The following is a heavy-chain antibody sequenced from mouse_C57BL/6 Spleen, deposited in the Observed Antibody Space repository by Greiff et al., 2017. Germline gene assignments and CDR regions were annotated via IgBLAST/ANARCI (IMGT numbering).Heavy chain of an antibody. D-gene: IGHD2-4*01. CDR2: IWSGGST. CDR3: ARNDYDGYYAMDY. V-gene: IGHV2-2*01. J-gene: IGHJ4*01. CDR1: GFSLTSYG. Sequence: VKVVESGPGLVQPSQSLSITCTVSGFSLTSYGVHWVRQSPGKGLEWLGVIWSGGSTDYNAAFISRLSISKDNSKSQVFFKMNSLQADDTAIYYCARNDYDGYYAMDYWGQGTSVTVSS.